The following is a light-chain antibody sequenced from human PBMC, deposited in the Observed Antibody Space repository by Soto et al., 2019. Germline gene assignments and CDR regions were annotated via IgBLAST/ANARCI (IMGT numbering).Light chain of an antibody. Sequence: EIVMTQSPATLSVSPGERATLSCRASQSVSSNLAWYQQKPGQAPRLLIYGASTRATGIPARFIGSGSGTEFTLTISSLQSEDVAVYYCQQYNNWPLYTFGQGNKLEIK. CDR1: QSVSSN. V-gene: IGKV3-15*01. CDR2: GAS. J-gene: IGKJ2*01. CDR3: QQYNNWPLYT.